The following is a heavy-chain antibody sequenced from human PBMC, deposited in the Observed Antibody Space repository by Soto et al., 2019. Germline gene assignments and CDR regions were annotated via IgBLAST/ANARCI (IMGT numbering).Heavy chain of an antibody. CDR1: GFTFSSYG. D-gene: IGHD2-15*01. CDR3: AKDRTAQVVVAPYDY. Sequence: QVQLVESGGGVVQPGRSLRLSCAASGFTFSSYGMHWVRQAPGKGLEGVAVISYDGSNKYYADSVKGRFTISRDNSKNTLYLQMTSLRAEDTAVYYCAKDRTAQVVVAPYDYWGQGTLVTVSS. J-gene: IGHJ4*02. V-gene: IGHV3-30*18. CDR2: ISYDGSNK.